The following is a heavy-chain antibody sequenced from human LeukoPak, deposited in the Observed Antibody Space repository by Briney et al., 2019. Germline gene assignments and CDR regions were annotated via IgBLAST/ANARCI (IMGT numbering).Heavy chain of an antibody. V-gene: IGHV4-59*08. CDR1: GGSISSYY. D-gene: IGHD5-18*01. J-gene: IGHJ4*02. CDR3: ARRAQPGYSYGYYYFDY. Sequence: SSETLSLTCTVSGGSISSYYWSWIRQPPGKGLEWIGYIYYSGSTNYNPSLKSRVTISVDTSKNQFSLKLSSVTAADTAVYYCARRAQPGYSYGYYYFDYWGQGTLVTVSS. CDR2: IYYSGST.